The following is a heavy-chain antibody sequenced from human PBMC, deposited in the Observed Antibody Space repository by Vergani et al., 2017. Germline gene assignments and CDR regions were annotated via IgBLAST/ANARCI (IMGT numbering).Heavy chain of an antibody. V-gene: IGHV3-21*02. J-gene: IGHJ4*02. CDR2: ISESTRYI. CDR1: GFTFSSYS. D-gene: IGHD3-16*01. CDR3: AKGLGITLTAVWGGLDS. Sequence: EVQLVESGGGLVKPGGSLRLSCAASGFTFSSYSMNWVRQAPGKGLEWVSSISESTRYIYYADSVKGRFTISRDNAKNSVYLQMNSLRAEDTAVYYCAKGLGITLTAVWGGLDSWGPGTVVLVSS.